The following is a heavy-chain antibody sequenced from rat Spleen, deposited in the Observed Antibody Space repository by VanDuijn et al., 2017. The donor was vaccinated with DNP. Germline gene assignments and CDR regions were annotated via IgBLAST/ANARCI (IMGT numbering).Heavy chain of an antibody. CDR3: ARDGSPYYSSYLDVLDA. Sequence: QVQLKESGPGLVQPSQTLSLACTVSGFSLTSYHVHWVRQPSGKGLEWMGVIWTGGNPEYNLALKSRLSISRDTSKSQLFLKMNSLQTEDIATYYCARDGSPYYSSYLDVLDAWGQGASVTVSS. V-gene: IGHV2-30*01. CDR1: GFSLTSYH. D-gene: IGHD1-2*01. CDR2: IWTGGNP. J-gene: IGHJ4*01.